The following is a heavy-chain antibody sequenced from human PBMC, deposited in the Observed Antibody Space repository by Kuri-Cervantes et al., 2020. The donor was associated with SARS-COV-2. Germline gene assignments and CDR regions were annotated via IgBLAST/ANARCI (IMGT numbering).Heavy chain of an antibody. D-gene: IGHD3-10*01. CDR3: AKPTVRGELAFDY. V-gene: IGHV3-23*01. Sequence: GESLKISCAASGFTFSSYAMSWVRQAPGKGLEWVSAISGSGGSTYYADSVKVRFTISRDNSKNTLYLQVNSLRAEDTAVYYCAKPTVRGELAFDYWGQGTLVTVSS. CDR2: ISGSGGST. CDR1: GFTFSSYA. J-gene: IGHJ4*02.